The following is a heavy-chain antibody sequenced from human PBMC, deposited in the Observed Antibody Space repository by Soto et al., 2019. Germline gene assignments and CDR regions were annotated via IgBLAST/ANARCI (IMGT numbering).Heavy chain of an antibody. CDR1: GYRFTYYW. J-gene: IGHJ5*02. V-gene: IGHV5-10-1*01. CDR2: IDPSDSYT. Sequence: PGESLKISCQVSGYRFTYYWIGWVRQIPGKGLEWMGRIDPSDSYTNYSPSFQGHVTISADKSISTAYLQWSSLKASDTAMYYCARHRDIVVVPAAIVGDNWFDPWGQGTLVTVSS. CDR3: ARHRDIVVVPAAIVGDNWFDP. D-gene: IGHD2-2*01.